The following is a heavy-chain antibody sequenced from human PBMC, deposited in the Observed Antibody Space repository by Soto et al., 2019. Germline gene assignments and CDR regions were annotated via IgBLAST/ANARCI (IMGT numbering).Heavy chain of an antibody. V-gene: IGHV1-69*06. CDR3: ARGRRIQLWGAARRDYYYYGMDV. J-gene: IGHJ6*02. CDR2: IIPIFGTA. CDR1: GGTFSSYA. Sequence: SVKVSCKASGGTFSSYAISWVRQAPGQGLEWMGGIIPIFGTANYAQKFQGRVTITADKSTSTAYMELSSLRSEDTAVYYCARGRRIQLWGAARRDYYYYGMDVWGQGTTVTVSS. D-gene: IGHD5-18*01.